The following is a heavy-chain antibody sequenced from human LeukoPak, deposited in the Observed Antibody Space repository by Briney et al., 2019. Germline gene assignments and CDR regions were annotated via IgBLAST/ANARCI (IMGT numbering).Heavy chain of an antibody. CDR1: GFTFSSYW. D-gene: IGHD2-2*01. CDR3: ARAQPSGYCSSTSCHGWFDP. Sequence: GGSLRFSCAASGFTFSSYWMHWVRQAPGKGLVWFSLTIGVGSSTSYADSVKGRFTISRDNAKNTLYLQMNSLRAEDTAVYYCARAQPSGYCSSTSCHGWFDPWGQGTLVTVSS. V-gene: IGHV3-74*01. CDR2: TIGVGSST. J-gene: IGHJ5*02.